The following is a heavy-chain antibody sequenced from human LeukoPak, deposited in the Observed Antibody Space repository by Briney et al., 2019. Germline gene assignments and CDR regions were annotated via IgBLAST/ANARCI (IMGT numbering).Heavy chain of an antibody. CDR1: GFTVSSNS. V-gene: IGHV3-53*01. J-gene: IGHJ3*02. Sequence: GGSLRLSCTVSGFTVSSNSMSWVRQAPGKGLEWVSFIYSDNTHYSDSVKGRFTISRDNSKNTLYLQMNSLRAEDTAVYYCARSRLSGIDDAFDIWGQGTMVTVSS. CDR3: ARSRLSGIDDAFDI. D-gene: IGHD3-3*01. CDR2: IYSDNT.